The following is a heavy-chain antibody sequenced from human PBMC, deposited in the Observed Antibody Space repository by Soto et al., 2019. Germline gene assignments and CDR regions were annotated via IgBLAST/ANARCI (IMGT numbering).Heavy chain of an antibody. J-gene: IGHJ4*02. CDR2: ISGSGGST. D-gene: IGHD3-16*01. V-gene: IGHV3-23*01. CDR3: ANNVYDYSYYFDY. Sequence: GGSLRLSCAASGFTFSSYAMSWVRQAPGKGLEWVSAISGSGGSTYYADYVKGRFTISRDNSKNTLYLQMNSLRAEDTAVYYCANNVYDYSYYFDYWGQGTLVTVSS. CDR1: GFTFSSYA.